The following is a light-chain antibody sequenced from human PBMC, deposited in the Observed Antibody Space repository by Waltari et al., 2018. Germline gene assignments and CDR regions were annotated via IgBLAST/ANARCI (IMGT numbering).Light chain of an antibody. Sequence: SYELTQTPSVSVSPGQTARITCSGHELPRKYAYWFQQKSGQAPRLVIYEDTKRPSGIPERFSGSSSGTVATLTITGAQVDDEADYYCYSSDSTGLRVFGGGTTVVV. J-gene: IGLJ1*01. CDR3: YSSDSTGLRV. V-gene: IGLV3-10*01. CDR2: EDT. CDR1: ELPRKY.